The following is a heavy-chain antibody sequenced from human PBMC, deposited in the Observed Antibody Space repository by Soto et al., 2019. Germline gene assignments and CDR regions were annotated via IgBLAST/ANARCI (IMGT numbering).Heavy chain of an antibody. Sequence: QVQLVQPGAEVKKPGASVKVSCKASGYTFTSYGISWVRQAPGHGLEWMGWISAYNGNTNYAQKLQGRVTMTTDTSTSTAYMELRSLRSDDTAVYYCARDSPRYCSGGSCYLGYFDYWGQGTLVTVSS. J-gene: IGHJ4*02. V-gene: IGHV1-18*01. CDR2: ISAYNGNT. D-gene: IGHD2-15*01. CDR3: ARDSPRYCSGGSCYLGYFDY. CDR1: GYTFTSYG.